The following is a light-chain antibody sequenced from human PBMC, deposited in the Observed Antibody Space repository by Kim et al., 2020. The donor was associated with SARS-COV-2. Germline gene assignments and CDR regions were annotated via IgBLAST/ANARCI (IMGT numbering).Light chain of an antibody. Sequence: VLTQSPATLSVSPGESVTLSCRASQSVHRNLAWYQQKTGQAPSLLIDDASTRATGIPARFSGSGSGTEFTLTISSLQPNDSAVYYCQNYDQWPFTFGGGTKVEI. CDR2: DAS. CDR1: QSVHRN. CDR3: QNYDQWPFT. J-gene: IGKJ4*01. V-gene: IGKV3-15*01.